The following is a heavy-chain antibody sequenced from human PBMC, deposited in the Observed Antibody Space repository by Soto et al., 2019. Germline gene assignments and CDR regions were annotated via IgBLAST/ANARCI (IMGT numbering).Heavy chain of an antibody. CDR3: ARQGTSTNLVYYYAMDV. Sequence: GESLKISCKGSGYRFTSYWISWVRQMHGKGLEWMGRIDPSDSYTNYSPSFQGHVTISADKSISTAYLQWSSLKASDTAMYYCARQGTSTNLVYYYAMDVWGQGTTVTVSS. D-gene: IGHD3-9*01. V-gene: IGHV5-10-1*01. CDR1: GYRFTSYW. CDR2: IDPSDSYT. J-gene: IGHJ6*02.